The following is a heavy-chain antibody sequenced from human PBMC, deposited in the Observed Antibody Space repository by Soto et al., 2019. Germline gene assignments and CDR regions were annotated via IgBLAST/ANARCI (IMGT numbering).Heavy chain of an antibody. D-gene: IGHD3-10*01. J-gene: IGHJ5*02. CDR3: AREKLIMVRGVINWFDP. CDR2: INAGNGNT. V-gene: IGHV1-3*01. Sequence: ASVKFSCKASGYTFTSYAMHWVRQAPGQRLEWMGWINAGNGNTKYSQKFQGRVTITRDTSASTAYMELSSLRSEDTAVYYCAREKLIMVRGVINWFDPWGQGTLVTVSS. CDR1: GYTFTSYA.